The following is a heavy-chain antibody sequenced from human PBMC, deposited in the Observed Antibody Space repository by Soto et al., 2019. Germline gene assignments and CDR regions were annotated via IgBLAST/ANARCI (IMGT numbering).Heavy chain of an antibody. CDR2: IYHSGST. CDR3: ARDTSIAAKHYYVMDV. Sequence: QVQLQESGPGLVKPSGTLSLTCAVSGGSISSSNWWSWVRQPPGKGLGWIGDIYHSGSTNYNPSLKSRVTISVDKSNNQFSLKLSSVTAADTAVYYCARDTSIAAKHYYVMDVWGQGTTVTVSS. J-gene: IGHJ6*02. CDR1: GGSISSSNW. V-gene: IGHV4-4*02. D-gene: IGHD6-6*01.